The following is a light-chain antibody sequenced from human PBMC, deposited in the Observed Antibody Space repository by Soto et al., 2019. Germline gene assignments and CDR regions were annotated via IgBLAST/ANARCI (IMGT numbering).Light chain of an antibody. Sequence: IVLTQSPGTLSLSPGERATLSCRASQSVSTYLAWYQQQPRQPPSLLLSGTSTRAGSVPARFSGGGSGTEFTLTITSLQSEDFAVYYCRQYNGWPRTFGQGTKVDI. CDR1: QSVSTY. CDR3: RQYNGWPRT. CDR2: GTS. V-gene: IGKV3-15*01. J-gene: IGKJ1*01.